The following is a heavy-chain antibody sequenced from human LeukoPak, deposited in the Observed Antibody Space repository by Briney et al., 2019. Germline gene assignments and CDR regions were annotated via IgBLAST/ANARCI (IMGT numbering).Heavy chain of an antibody. V-gene: IGHV1-18*01. CDR3: ARDDRGPCSSTTCPYFDY. J-gene: IGHJ4*02. CDR2: ISAYNGNT. Sequence: ASVKVSCKASGYTFSTCAISWVRQAPGQGLEWMGWISAYNGNTIYAQKFQGRVTMTTDTSTDTAYMELRSLRSDDTAVYYCARDDRGPCSSTTCPYFDYWGQGTLVTVSS. D-gene: IGHD2-2*01. CDR1: GYTFSTCA.